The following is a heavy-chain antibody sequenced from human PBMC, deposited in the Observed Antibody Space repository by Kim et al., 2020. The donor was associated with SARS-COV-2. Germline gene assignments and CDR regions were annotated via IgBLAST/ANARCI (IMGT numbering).Heavy chain of an antibody. J-gene: IGHJ4*02. CDR1: GFSFGTFD. Sequence: GGSLRLSCAASGFSFGTFDMSWVRQAPGKGLKWVSVIKRPDDSAYYAESVKGRFTVSRDSARNTLYLQMNSLRVDDTAVYYCVKGAWRDYWGPETLVTVSS. CDR3: VKGAWRDY. D-gene: IGHD5-12*01. CDR2: IKRPDDSA. V-gene: IGHV3-23*01.